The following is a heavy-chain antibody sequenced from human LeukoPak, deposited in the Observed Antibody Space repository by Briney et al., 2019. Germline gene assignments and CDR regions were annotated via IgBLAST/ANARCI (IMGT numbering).Heavy chain of an antibody. CDR1: GYTFTSYG. J-gene: IGHJ4*02. V-gene: IGHV1-18*01. CDR2: ISAYNGNT. CDR3: ARASPIVVVPAALDY. D-gene: IGHD2-2*01. Sequence: GASVKVSCKASGYTFTSYGISWVRQAPGQGLEWMGWISAYNGNTNYAQRLQGRVTMTTDTSTSTAYMELRSLRSDDTAVYYCARASPIVVVPAALDYWGQGTLVTVSS.